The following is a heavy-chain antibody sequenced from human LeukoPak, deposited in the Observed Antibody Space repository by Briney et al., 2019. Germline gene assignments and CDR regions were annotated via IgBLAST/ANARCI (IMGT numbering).Heavy chain of an antibody. CDR3: ARGGTMVRGVIVGEY. V-gene: IGHV3-11*05. CDR2: ISSSSSYT. J-gene: IGHJ4*02. D-gene: IGHD3-10*01. Sequence: GGSLRLSCAASGFTFSDYYMSWVRQAPGKGLEWVSYISSSSSYTNYADSVKGRFTISRDNAKNSLYLQMNSLRAEDTAVYYCARGGTMVRGVIVGEYWGQGTLVTVSS. CDR1: GFTFSDYY.